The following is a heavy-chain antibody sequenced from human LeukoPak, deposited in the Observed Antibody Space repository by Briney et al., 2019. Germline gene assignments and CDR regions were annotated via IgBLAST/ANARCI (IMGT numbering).Heavy chain of an antibody. Sequence: SETLPLTCTVSGGSISSYYWSWIRQPPGKGLEWIGYIYYSGSTNYNPSLKSRVTISVDTSKNQFSLKLSSVTAADTAVYYCARDQGDSSGWYGPKYGMDVWGQGTTVTVSS. J-gene: IGHJ6*02. V-gene: IGHV4-59*01. CDR3: ARDQGDSSGWYGPKYGMDV. D-gene: IGHD6-19*01. CDR2: IYYSGST. CDR1: GGSISSYY.